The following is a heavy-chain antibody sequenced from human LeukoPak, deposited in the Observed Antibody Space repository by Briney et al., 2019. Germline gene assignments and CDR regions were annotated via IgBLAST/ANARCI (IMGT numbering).Heavy chain of an antibody. CDR1: GFTFSIYW. Sequence: GGSLTLSCAPSGFTFSIYWMHWVRDTPGKGLVWVSRLYSDGSSTSYAHSVKGRFTISRDNAKNTLYLQINSLVAEATAVYYCSRRWLQHAFYIWGQGTMVTVSS. CDR2: LYSDGSST. D-gene: IGHD5-24*01. CDR3: SRRWLQHAFYI. J-gene: IGHJ3*02. V-gene: IGHV3-74*01.